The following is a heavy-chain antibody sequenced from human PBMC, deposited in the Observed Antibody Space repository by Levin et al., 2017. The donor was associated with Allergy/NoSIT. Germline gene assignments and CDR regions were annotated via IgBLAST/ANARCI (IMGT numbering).Heavy chain of an antibody. CDR1: GFSLSNGMG. CDR2: IFSDDEK. Sequence: SGPTLVKPTETLTLTCTVSGFSLSNGMGVSWIRQPPGKALEWLAHIFSDDEKSYSTSLKSRLTISKDTSKSQVVLTMTNMHPVDTATYYSARIPPVAGKRYYFDYWGQGTLVIVSS. D-gene: IGHD6-19*01. J-gene: IGHJ4*02. CDR3: ARIPPVAGKRYYFDY. V-gene: IGHV2-26*01.